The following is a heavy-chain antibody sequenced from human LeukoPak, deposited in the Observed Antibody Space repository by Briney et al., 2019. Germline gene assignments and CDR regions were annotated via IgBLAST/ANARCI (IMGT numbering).Heavy chain of an antibody. D-gene: IGHD3-16*01. J-gene: IGHJ4*02. CDR1: GFTFSNYW. Sequence: GGSLRLSCAASGFTFSNYWMHWVRQAPGKGPVWASGINSNGITTTYADSVKGRFTISRDQSKSTVYLQMTSLRAEDTAVFYCAKGTTDYDASDPLDFWGQGTLVTVSS. CDR2: INSNGITT. V-gene: IGHV3-74*01. CDR3: AKGTTDYDASDPLDF.